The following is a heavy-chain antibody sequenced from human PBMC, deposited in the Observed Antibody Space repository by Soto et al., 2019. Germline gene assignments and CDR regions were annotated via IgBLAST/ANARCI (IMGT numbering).Heavy chain of an antibody. Sequence: QITLKESGPTLVKPTQTLTLTCTFSGFSLTTSGVGVGWIRQPPGKALEWLALIFCNDDERYSPSLNSRLTTTKETSKTQVVPTMTYMDPVETATYYCIHTGVSYDPFGYWGRGTLVTVSA. CDR1: GFSLTTSGVG. J-gene: IGHJ4*02. D-gene: IGHD3-16*01. V-gene: IGHV2-5*01. CDR2: IFCNDDE. CDR3: IHTGVSYDPFGY.